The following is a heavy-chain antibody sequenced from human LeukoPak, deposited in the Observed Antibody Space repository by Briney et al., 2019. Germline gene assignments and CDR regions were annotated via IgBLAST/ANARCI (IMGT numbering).Heavy chain of an antibody. J-gene: IGHJ4*02. CDR1: EYTFTAYY. CDR2: INPDTGGT. Sequence: ASVKVSFKASEYTFTAYYVHWVRQAPGQGLEWMGLINPDTGGTNYAQRFQGRVTMTRDTSITTAYMELSRLRSDDTAVYYCARRPIVGVPAPIEYWGQGNLVTVSS. V-gene: IGHV1-2*02. D-gene: IGHD2-2*01. CDR3: ARRPIVGVPAPIEY.